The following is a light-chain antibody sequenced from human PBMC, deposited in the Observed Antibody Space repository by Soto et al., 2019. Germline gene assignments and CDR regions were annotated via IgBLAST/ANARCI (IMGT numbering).Light chain of an antibody. CDR1: NIGSKN. J-gene: IGLJ3*02. V-gene: IGLV3-21*02. CDR2: DDR. Sequence: SYELTQPPSLSVAPGQTARITCGGNNIGSKNVHWYQQKPGQAPVLVVYDDRDRPSGIPERFSGSNSGNTATLTITRVEAGDEADFFCQVWDSSSDHWVFGGGTQLTVL. CDR3: QVWDSSSDHWV.